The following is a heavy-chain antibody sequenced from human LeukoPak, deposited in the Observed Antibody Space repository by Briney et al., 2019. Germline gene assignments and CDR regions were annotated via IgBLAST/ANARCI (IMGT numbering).Heavy chain of an antibody. D-gene: IGHD1-26*01. Sequence: GASVKVSCKASGGTFSSYAISWVRQAPGQGLEWMGRIIPILGIANYAQKFQGRVTITADKSTSTAYMELSSLRSEDTAVYYCARDYSGSYYDYRGQGTLVTVSS. CDR2: IIPILGIA. J-gene: IGHJ4*02. CDR3: ARDYSGSYYDY. V-gene: IGHV1-69*04. CDR1: GGTFSSYA.